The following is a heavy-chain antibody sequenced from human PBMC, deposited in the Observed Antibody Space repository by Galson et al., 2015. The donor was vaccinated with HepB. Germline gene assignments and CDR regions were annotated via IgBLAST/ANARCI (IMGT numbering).Heavy chain of an antibody. CDR2: ISAYNGNT. CDR1: GGTFSSYT. V-gene: IGHV1-18*01. Sequence: SVKVSCKASGGTFSSYTISWVRQAPGQGLDWMGWISAYNGNTNCAQKLQGRVTMTTDTSTSTAYMELRSLRSDDTAVYYCARSTATLWGDWYFDLWGRGTLLTVSS. D-gene: IGHD2-15*01. CDR3: ARSTATLWGDWYFDL. J-gene: IGHJ2*01.